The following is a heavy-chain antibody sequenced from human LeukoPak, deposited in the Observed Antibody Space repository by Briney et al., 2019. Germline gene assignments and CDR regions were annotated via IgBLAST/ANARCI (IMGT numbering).Heavy chain of an antibody. Sequence: GGSLRLSCAASGFTFNSYAMSWVRQAPGKGLEWVSALSGSGGSTYYADSVKGRFTIFRDNSKNTLYLQMHSLRAEGTAEYYCAKAGPLVYPGNWFDPWGQGTLVTVSS. CDR1: GFTFNSYA. D-gene: IGHD2-8*01. J-gene: IGHJ5*02. CDR2: LSGSGGST. CDR3: AKAGPLVYPGNWFDP. V-gene: IGHV3-23*01.